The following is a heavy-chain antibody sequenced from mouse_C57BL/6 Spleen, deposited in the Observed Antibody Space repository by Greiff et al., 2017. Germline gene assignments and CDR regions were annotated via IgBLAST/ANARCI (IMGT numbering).Heavy chain of an antibody. D-gene: IGHD2-4*01. J-gene: IGHJ4*01. Sequence: QVQLQQSGPELVKPGASVKISCKASGYAFSSSWMNWVKQRPGKGLEWIGRIYPGDGDTNYNGKFKGKATLTADKSSSTAYMQLSSLTSEDSAVYFCARSEYDYDPYYAMDYWGQGTSVTVSS. V-gene: IGHV1-82*01. CDR1: GYAFSSSW. CDR3: ARSEYDYDPYYAMDY. CDR2: IYPGDGDT.